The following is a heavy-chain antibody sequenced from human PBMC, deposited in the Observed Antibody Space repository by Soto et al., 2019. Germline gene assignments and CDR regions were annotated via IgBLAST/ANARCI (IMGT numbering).Heavy chain of an antibody. CDR3: ARRVYDNVWGSYFDS. J-gene: IGHJ4*01. Sequence: SETLSLTCTVSGGSISSYYWSWIRQPPGKGLELIGYISYRGSTNYSPSFRSRVTISVDTAKNQFSLKLTSVPAADTAVYYCARRVYDNVWGSYFDSWGHGTLVTVSS. D-gene: IGHD3-16*01. CDR2: ISYRGST. V-gene: IGHV4-59*01. CDR1: GGSISSYY.